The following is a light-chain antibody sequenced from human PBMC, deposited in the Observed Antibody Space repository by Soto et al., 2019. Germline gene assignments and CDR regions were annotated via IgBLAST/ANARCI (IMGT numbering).Light chain of an antibody. Sequence: SYELTQPPSVSVSPGQTASITCSGDKLGHKYVCWYQQKPGQSPVLVIYQDTKRPSGIPERFSGSNSGNTATLTISGTQAMDEADDYCQPWDSSTVVFGGGTKLTVL. CDR1: KLGHKY. CDR2: QDT. J-gene: IGLJ2*01. V-gene: IGLV3-1*01. CDR3: QPWDSSTVV.